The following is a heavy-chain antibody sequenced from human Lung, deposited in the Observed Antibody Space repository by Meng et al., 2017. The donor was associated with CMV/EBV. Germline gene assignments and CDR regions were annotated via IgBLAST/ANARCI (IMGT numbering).Heavy chain of an antibody. CDR2: IKPNSGAT. CDR3: ARAPGLSLAAAASDAYFDK. D-gene: IGHD6-13*01. J-gene: IGHJ4*02. V-gene: IGHV1-2*02. Sequence: SXXVSXXASGYTXTNYYIHWVRQAPGQGLEWMGWIKPNSGATNYVQKFQGRLTVTRDTSITTAYMELTRLRSDDTAVYYCARAPGLSLAAAASDAYFDKWXQGTLVTVSS. CDR1: GYTXTNYY.